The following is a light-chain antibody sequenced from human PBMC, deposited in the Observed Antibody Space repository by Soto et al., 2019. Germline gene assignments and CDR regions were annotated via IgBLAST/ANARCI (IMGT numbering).Light chain of an antibody. J-gene: IGKJ1*01. V-gene: IGKV3-15*01. CDR1: QSVSSN. Sequence: EIVMTQSPATLSVSPGERATLSCRASQSVSSNLAWYQQKPGQAPRLLIYGASTRATGIPARFSGSGSGTEVTLTISSLQSEDFAVYSCQQYNNWPPWTFGHGTKVEIK. CDR3: QQYNNWPPWT. CDR2: GAS.